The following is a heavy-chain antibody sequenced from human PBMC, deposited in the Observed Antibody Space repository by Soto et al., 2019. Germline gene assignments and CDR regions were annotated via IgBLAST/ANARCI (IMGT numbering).Heavy chain of an antibody. CDR3: ARVGAVAGIDY. J-gene: IGHJ4*02. V-gene: IGHV3-33*01. D-gene: IGHD6-19*01. Sequence: QVQLVESGGGVVQPGRSLRLSCAASGFTFSSYGMHWVRQAPGKGLEWVAVIWYDGSNKYYADSVKGRFTISRDNSKNTLYLQMNILRAEDTAVYYCARVGAVAGIDYWGQGTLVTVSS. CDR2: IWYDGSNK. CDR1: GFTFSSYG.